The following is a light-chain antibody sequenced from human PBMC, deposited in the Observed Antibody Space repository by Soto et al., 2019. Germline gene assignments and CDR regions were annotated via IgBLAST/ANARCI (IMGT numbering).Light chain of an antibody. V-gene: IGKV3-11*01. CDR3: QQRSNWPLT. CDR1: QSIGTS. CDR2: DAS. J-gene: IGKJ4*01. Sequence: EIVFTQSPATLSLSPGKRATLTCRASQSIGTSLVWYQQKRGQAPRLLIYDASNRAIGIPARFSGSGSGTDFSLTISSLEPEDFAVYFCQQRSNWPLTFGGGTRVEI.